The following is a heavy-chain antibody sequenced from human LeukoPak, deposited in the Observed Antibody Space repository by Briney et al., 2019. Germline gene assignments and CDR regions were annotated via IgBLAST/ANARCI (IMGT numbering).Heavy chain of an antibody. Sequence: LSLTCTVSGGSISSSSYYWGWVRQAPGKGLEWVSSISSSSSYIYYADSVKGRFTISRDNAKNSLYLQMNSLRAEDTAVYYCARSAPADYWGQGTLVTVSS. J-gene: IGHJ4*02. CDR3: ARSAPADY. CDR2: ISSSSSYI. V-gene: IGHV3-21*01. CDR1: GGSISSSSYY.